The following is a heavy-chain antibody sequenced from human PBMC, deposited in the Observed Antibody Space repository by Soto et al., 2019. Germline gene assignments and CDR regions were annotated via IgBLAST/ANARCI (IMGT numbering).Heavy chain of an antibody. CDR1: GFTFSSYS. J-gene: IGHJ2*01. CDR3: ARENPSFGKGDL. V-gene: IGHV3-21*01. Sequence: EVQLVESGGGLVKPGGSLRLSCAASGFTFSSYSMNWVRQAPGKGLEWVSSISSSSSYIYYADSVKGQFTISRDNAKNSLYLQMNSLRAEDTAVYYCARENPSFGKGDLWGRGTLVTVSS. CDR2: ISSSSSYI. D-gene: IGHD3-10*01.